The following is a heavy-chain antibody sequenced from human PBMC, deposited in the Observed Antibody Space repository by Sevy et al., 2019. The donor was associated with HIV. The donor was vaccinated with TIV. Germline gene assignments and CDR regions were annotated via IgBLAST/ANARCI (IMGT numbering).Heavy chain of an antibody. CDR3: ARQIRTVTTKPFDY. D-gene: IGHD4-17*01. Sequence: SETLSLTCAVYGGSFSGYYWSWIRQPPGKGLEWIGEINHSGSTNYNPSLKSRVTISVDTSKNQFSLKLSSVTAADTAVYYCARQIRTVTTKPFDYWGQGTLVTVSS. J-gene: IGHJ4*02. CDR2: INHSGST. V-gene: IGHV4-34*01. CDR1: GGSFSGYY.